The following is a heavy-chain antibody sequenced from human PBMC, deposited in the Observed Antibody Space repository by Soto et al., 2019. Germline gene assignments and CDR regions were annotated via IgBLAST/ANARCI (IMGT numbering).Heavy chain of an antibody. CDR2: ISYDGSNE. J-gene: IGHJ4*02. CDR3: AKDAGGSSYFDY. V-gene: IGHV3-30*18. D-gene: IGHD1-26*01. CDR1: GFTFSSYG. Sequence: QVQLVESGGGVVQPGRSLRLSCAASGFTFSSYGMHWVRQAPGKGLEWVAVISYDGSNEYYADSVKGRFTISRDNSKNTLYLQMNGLRAEDTAVYYCAKDAGGSSYFDYWGQGTLVTVSS.